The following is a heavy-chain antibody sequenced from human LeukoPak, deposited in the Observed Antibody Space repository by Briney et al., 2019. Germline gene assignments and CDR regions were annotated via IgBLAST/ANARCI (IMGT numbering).Heavy chain of an antibody. CDR3: ARVDRESAAFDI. CDR1: GFTFSSYS. V-gene: IGHV3-21*01. D-gene: IGHD3-10*01. Sequence: PGGSLRLSCAASGFTFSSYSMNWVRQAPGKGLEWVSSISSSSSYIYYADSVKGRFTISRDNAKNSLYLQMNSLRAEDTAVYYCARVDRESAAFDIWGQGTMVTVSP. J-gene: IGHJ3*02. CDR2: ISSSSSYI.